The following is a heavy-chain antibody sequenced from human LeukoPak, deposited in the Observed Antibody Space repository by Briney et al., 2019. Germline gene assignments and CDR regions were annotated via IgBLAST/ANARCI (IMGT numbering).Heavy chain of an antibody. V-gene: IGHV1-18*04. CDR2: ISVYNGNT. D-gene: IGHD3-9*01. CDR3: ARASLAQLVNL. CDR1: GYTFTGYY. Sequence: GASVKVSCKASGYTFTGYYMHWVRLAPGQGLEWMGWISVYNGNTDYAQKLQGRVTMTTDTSTSTAYMELSSLRSEDTAVYYCARASLAQLVNLWGQGTLVTVSS. J-gene: IGHJ5*02.